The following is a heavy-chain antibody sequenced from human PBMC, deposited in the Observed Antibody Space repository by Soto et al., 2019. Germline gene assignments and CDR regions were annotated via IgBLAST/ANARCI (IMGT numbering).Heavy chain of an antibody. CDR1: GSTFTTYA. CDR2: INAGNGNT. V-gene: IGHV1-3*01. D-gene: IGHD1-7*01. Sequence: GASVQVSCTASGSTFTTYAMHWVRQAPGQRLEWMGWINAGNGNTKYSQKFQGRVTITRDTSASTAYMELSSLRSEDTAVYYCATTDRGGVTGTTYYYYYGMDVWGQGTTVTVAS. CDR3: ATTDRGGVTGTTYYYYYGMDV. J-gene: IGHJ6*02.